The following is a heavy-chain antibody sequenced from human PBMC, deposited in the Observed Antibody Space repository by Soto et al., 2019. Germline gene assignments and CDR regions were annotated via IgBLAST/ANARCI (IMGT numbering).Heavy chain of an antibody. D-gene: IGHD2-15*01. Sequence: QLQLQESGPGLVRPSETLSLTCTVSGGSISSNTYYWGWIRQPPGKGLEWIGTIYYSGSTYYNPSLKSRVTISVDTSKNQFSLKLSSVTATDTAVYYCARHHPKYCSGGSCYWGGNWFDPWGQGTLVTVSS. CDR2: IYYSGST. CDR1: GGSISSNTYY. V-gene: IGHV4-39*01. CDR3: ARHHPKYCSGGSCYWGGNWFDP. J-gene: IGHJ5*02.